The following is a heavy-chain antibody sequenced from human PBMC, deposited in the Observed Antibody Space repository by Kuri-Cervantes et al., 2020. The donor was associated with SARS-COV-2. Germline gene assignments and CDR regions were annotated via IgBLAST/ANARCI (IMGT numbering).Heavy chain of an antibody. CDR1: GGSISSGGYY. CDR3: ATHYDFWSAFDY. J-gene: IGHJ4*02. Sequence: GSLRLSCTVSGGSISSGGYYWSWIRQPPGKGLEWIGSIYYSGSTYYNPSLKSRVTISVDTSKNQFSLKLSSVTAADTAVYYCATHYDFWSAFDYWGQGTLVTVSS. V-gene: IGHV4-39*01. CDR2: IYYSGST. D-gene: IGHD3-3*01.